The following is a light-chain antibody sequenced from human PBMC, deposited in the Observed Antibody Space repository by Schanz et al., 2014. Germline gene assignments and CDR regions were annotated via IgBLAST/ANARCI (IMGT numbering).Light chain of an antibody. CDR1: QSVSSY. J-gene: IGKJ2*01. CDR3: QQRSNWPPRTYT. Sequence: EIVLTQSLATLSLSPGERATLSCRASQSVSSYLAWYQQKPGQAPRLLIYDASNRATGIPARFSGSGSGTDFTLTISSLEPEDFAVYYCQQRSNWPPRTYTFGQGTKLEIK. V-gene: IGKV3-11*01. CDR2: DAS.